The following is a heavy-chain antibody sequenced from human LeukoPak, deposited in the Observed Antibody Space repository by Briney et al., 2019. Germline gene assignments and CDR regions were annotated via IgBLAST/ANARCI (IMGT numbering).Heavy chain of an antibody. CDR3: ARRYCSGGSCYIWFDP. D-gene: IGHD2-15*01. Sequence: GESLKISCKASGYSFTSYWIGWVRQMPGKGLEWMGIIYPGDSDTRYSPSFQGQVTISADKSISTAYLQWSSLKASDTAMYYCARRYCSGGSCYIWFDPWGQGTLVTVSS. J-gene: IGHJ5*02. CDR1: GYSFTSYW. V-gene: IGHV5-51*01. CDR2: IYPGDSDT.